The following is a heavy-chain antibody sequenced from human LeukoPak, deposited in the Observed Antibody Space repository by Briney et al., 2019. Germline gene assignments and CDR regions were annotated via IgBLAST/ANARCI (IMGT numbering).Heavy chain of an antibody. J-gene: IGHJ4*02. D-gene: IGHD3-10*01. Sequence: SQTLSLTCAVYGGSSSGYYWSWIRQPPGKGLEWIGEINHSGSTNYNPSLKSRVTISVDTSKNQFSLKLSSVTAADTAVYYCASGLGYYGSGSYYNDGDYWGQGTLVTVSS. CDR1: GGSSSGYY. CDR2: INHSGST. CDR3: ASGLGYYGSGSYYNDGDY. V-gene: IGHV4-34*01.